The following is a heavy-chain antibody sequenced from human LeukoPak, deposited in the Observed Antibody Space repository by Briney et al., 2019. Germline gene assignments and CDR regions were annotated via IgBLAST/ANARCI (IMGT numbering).Heavy chain of an antibody. D-gene: IGHD4/OR15-4a*01. Sequence: GGSLRLSCSASGFSFTDSYMNWFRLSPEKGLEWIAHITSSGATTEYADSVKGRFTVSRVNAKNSLYLQMNSLRPDDTAVYYCARDPDYGDPYWGQGTLVTVSS. V-gene: IGHV3-11*01. J-gene: IGHJ4*02. CDR1: GFSFTDSY. CDR3: ARDPDYGDPY. CDR2: ITSSGATT.